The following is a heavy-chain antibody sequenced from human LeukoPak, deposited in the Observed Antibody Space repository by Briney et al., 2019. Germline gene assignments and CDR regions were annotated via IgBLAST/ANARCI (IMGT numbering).Heavy chain of an antibody. J-gene: IGHJ4*02. D-gene: IGHD2-15*01. CDR3: ARDDCSGGSCYLDY. CDR1: GYTFTSYG. CDR2: ISAYNGNT. Sequence: ASVKVCCKASGYTFTSYGISWGRQAPGQGLEWMGRISAYNGNTNYAQKLQGRVTMTTDTSTSTAYVELRSLRSDDTAVYYCARDDCSGGSCYLDYWGQGTLVTVSS. V-gene: IGHV1-18*01.